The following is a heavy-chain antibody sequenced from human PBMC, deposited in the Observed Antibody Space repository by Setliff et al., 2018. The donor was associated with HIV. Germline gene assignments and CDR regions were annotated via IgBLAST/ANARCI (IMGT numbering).Heavy chain of an antibody. V-gene: IGHV1-18*01. CDR2: ISAYMGHT. CDR3: AREFYDFWSGYSDAFHI. J-gene: IGHJ3*02. Sequence: ASVKVSCKASGYIFSDYGFTWVRQAPGQGLEWMGWISAYMGHTIYAQKFQGRVTMTTDTSTSTAYMEVRSLRSDDTAVYYCAREFYDFWSGYSDAFHIWGQGTMVTVSS. D-gene: IGHD3-3*01. CDR1: GYIFSDYG.